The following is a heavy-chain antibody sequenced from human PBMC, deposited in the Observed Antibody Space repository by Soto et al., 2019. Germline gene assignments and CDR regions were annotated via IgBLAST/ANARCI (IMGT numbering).Heavy chain of an antibody. Sequence: PSETLSLTCTVSGGSISSYYWSWIRQPPGKGLEWIGYIYYSGSTNYNPSLKSRVTISVDTSKNQFSLKLSSVTAADTAVYYCARDNKYYYDSSGYRPFDIWGQGTMVTVSS. D-gene: IGHD3-22*01. CDR2: IYYSGST. J-gene: IGHJ3*02. CDR3: ARDNKYYYDSSGYRPFDI. CDR1: GGSISSYY. V-gene: IGHV4-59*01.